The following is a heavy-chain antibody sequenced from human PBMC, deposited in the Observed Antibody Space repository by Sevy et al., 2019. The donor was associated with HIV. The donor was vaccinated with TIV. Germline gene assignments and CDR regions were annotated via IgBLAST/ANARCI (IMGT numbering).Heavy chain of an antibody. CDR2: ISAYNGNT. CDR1: GYTFTSYG. V-gene: IGHV1-18*04. CDR3: ARDSSAGITMVRGVISLVYYYYGMDV. J-gene: IGHJ6*02. Sequence: ASVKVSCKASGYTFTSYGISCVRQAPGQGLEWMGWISAYNGNTNYAQKLQGRVTMTTDTSTSTAYMELRSLRSDDTAVYYCARDSSAGITMVRGVISLVYYYYGMDVWGQGTTVTVSS. D-gene: IGHD3-10*01.